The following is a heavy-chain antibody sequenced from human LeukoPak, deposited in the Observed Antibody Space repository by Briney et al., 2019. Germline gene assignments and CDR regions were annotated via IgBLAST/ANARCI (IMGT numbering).Heavy chain of an antibody. CDR1: GYRFTNYW. J-gene: IGHJ5*02. V-gene: IGHV5-51*01. CDR2: IYPGDSGT. Sequence: GASLHISFKGSGYRFTNYWIGWVRQMPGKGLEWMGLIYPGDSGTRYSPSFKGQVTISADKSISTAYLQFSSLKASGTAMYYCARNGAAGTPNRFFNWFDPWGQGTLVTVSS. D-gene: IGHD6-13*01. CDR3: ARNGAAGTPNRFFNWFDP.